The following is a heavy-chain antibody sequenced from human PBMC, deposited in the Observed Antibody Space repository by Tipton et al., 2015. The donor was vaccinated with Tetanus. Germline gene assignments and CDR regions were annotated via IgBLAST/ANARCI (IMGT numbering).Heavy chain of an antibody. V-gene: IGHV4-34*01. CDR1: GGSFSGYY. CDR2: INHSGST. J-gene: IGHJ3*02. D-gene: IGHD6-25*01. CDR3: ARAAGGAFDI. Sequence: TLSLTCAVYGGSFSGYYWSWIRQPPGKGLEWIGEINHSGSTNYNPSLKSRVTISVDTPKNQFSLKLSSVTAADTAVYYCARAAGGAFDIWGQGTMVTVSS.